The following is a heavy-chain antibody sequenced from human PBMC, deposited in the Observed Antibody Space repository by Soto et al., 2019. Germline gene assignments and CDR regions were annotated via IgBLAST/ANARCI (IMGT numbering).Heavy chain of an antibody. V-gene: IGHV3-20*04. J-gene: IGHJ3*02. CDR3: PRDMGAVAGEVSFDI. CDR1: GFTFDDYY. Sequence: GRSLRLSCAASGFTFDDYYMNWVRQAPGKGLEWVSGIHWNGGSTTYADSVRGRFTISRDNARNSLYLQMNSVRAEDAALYYCPRDMGAVAGEVSFDIWGQGTLVTVSS. CDR2: IHWNGGST. D-gene: IGHD6-19*01.